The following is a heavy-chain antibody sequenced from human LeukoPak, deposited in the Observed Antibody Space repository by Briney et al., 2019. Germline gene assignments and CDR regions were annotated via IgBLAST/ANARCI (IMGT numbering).Heavy chain of an antibody. D-gene: IGHD1-26*01. V-gene: IGHV1-2*02. J-gene: IGHJ6*03. CDR1: GYTFTGYY. CDR2: INPNSGGT. Sequence: ASVKVSCKASGYTFTGYYMHWVRQAPGQGLEWMGWINPNSGGTNYAQKFQGRVTMTRDTSISTAYMELSRLRSDDMAVYYCARGVVGATPHSYYYYMDVWGKGTTVTVSS. CDR3: ARGVVGATPHSYYYYMDV.